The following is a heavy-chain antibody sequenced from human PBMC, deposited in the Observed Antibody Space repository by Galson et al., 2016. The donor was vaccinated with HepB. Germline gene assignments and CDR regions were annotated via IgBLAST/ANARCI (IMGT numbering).Heavy chain of an antibody. CDR3: AKERLERRIFDH. D-gene: IGHD1-1*01. V-gene: IGHV3-23*01. J-gene: IGHJ4*02. Sequence: SLRLPCAASGFVLSNFGLRWVRRAPGKGLQWVARISTRRTTYYSDSVQGRFTISRHNSNNTLYLQMNGLRAEDTAVYYCAKERLERRIFDHWGQGTLLTVSS. CDR1: GFVLSNFG. CDR2: ISTRRTT.